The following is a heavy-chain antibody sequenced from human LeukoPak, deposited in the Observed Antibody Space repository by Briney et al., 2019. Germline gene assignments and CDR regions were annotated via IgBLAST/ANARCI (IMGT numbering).Heavy chain of an antibody. CDR1: GFTFSSYW. CDR2: IKQDGSEK. CDR3: ARDALYYDFWSGEKKSSKGSFDY. Sequence: GGSLRLSCAASGFTFSSYWMSWVRQAPGKGLEWVANIKQDGSEKYYVDSVKGRFTISRDNAKNSLYLQMNSLRAEDTAVYYCARDALYYDFWSGEKKSSKGSFDYWGQGTLVTVSS. J-gene: IGHJ4*02. D-gene: IGHD3-3*01. V-gene: IGHV3-7*01.